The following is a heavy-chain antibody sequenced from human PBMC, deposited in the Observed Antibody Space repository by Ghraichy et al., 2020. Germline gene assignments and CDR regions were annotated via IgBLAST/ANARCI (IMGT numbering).Heavy chain of an antibody. CDR1: GFTFSTYW. V-gene: IGHV3-74*01. Sequence: GGSLRLSCAASGFTFSTYWMHWVRQAPGKGLVWVSRINSDGSSTSYADSVRGRFTISRDNAKNTLYLQMDSLRADDTAVYYCARPIYGSGSFYGDYWGQGPLVTVSS. D-gene: IGHD3-10*01. J-gene: IGHJ4*02. CDR2: INSDGSST. CDR3: ARPIYGSGSFYGDY.